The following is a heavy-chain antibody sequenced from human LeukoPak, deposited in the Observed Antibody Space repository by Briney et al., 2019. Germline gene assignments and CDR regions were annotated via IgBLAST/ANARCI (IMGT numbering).Heavy chain of an antibody. D-gene: IGHD2-21*02. Sequence: SETLSLTCTVSGGSISSYYWSWIRQPPGRGLEWIGYIYYSGSTNYNPSLKSRVTISVDTSKNQFSLKLSSVTAADTAVYYCAGAYCGGDCYSGRAFDIWGQGTMVTVSS. J-gene: IGHJ3*02. CDR1: GGSISSYY. CDR2: IYYSGST. V-gene: IGHV4-59*12. CDR3: AGAYCGGDCYSGRAFDI.